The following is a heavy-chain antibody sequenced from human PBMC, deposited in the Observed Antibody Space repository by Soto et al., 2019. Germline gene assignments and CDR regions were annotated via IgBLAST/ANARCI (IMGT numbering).Heavy chain of an antibody. Sequence: QVQLQESGPGLVKPSETLSLTCTVSGGSVSSGSYYWSWIRQPPGKGLEWIGYIYYSGSTNYNPSLKSRAAISVDTSKNQFSLKLSSVTAADTAVYYCARLRYSSGWYEGDYWGQGTLVTVSS. CDR2: IYYSGST. V-gene: IGHV4-61*01. CDR1: GGSVSSGSYY. D-gene: IGHD6-19*01. CDR3: ARLRYSSGWYEGDY. J-gene: IGHJ4*02.